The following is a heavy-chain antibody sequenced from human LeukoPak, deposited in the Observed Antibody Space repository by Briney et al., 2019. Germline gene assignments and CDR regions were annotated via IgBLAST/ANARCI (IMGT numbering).Heavy chain of an antibody. V-gene: IGHV1-69*13. CDR1: GGTFSSYG. Sequence: ASVKVSCKASGGTFSSYGISWVRQSPGQGLEWMGGIIPIFGTANYAQKFQGRVTITADESTSTAYMELSSLRSEDTAVYYCAGDYGGFDYWGQGTLVTVSS. CDR3: AGDYGGFDY. J-gene: IGHJ4*02. D-gene: IGHD4-23*01. CDR2: IIPIFGTA.